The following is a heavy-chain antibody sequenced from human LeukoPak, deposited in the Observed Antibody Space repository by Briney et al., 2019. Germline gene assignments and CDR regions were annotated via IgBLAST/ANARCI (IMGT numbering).Heavy chain of an antibody. J-gene: IGHJ6*03. CDR3: ARDVVPSRGTYGSGSYLASHYMDV. Sequence: ASETLSLTCTVSGGSISSYYWSWIRQPPGKGLEWIGYISYSGSTNYNPSLKSRVTISGDTSKNQFSLKLRSVTAADTAVYYCARDVVPSRGTYGSGSYLASHYMDVWGKGTTVTISS. D-gene: IGHD3-10*01. CDR1: GGSISSYY. CDR2: ISYSGST. V-gene: IGHV4-59*01.